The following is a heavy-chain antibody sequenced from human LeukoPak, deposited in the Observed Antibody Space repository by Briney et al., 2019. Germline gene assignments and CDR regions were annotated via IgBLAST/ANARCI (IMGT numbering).Heavy chain of an antibody. CDR1: GFTFSSYW. CDR3: AREGGRYSNYFDY. J-gene: IGHJ4*02. D-gene: IGHD1-26*01. Sequence: GGSLRLSCAASGFTFSSYWMHWVRQAPGKGLVWVSRIYSDGISTSYADSVKGRFTISRDNAKNTLYLQMNSLKAEDTAIYYCAREGGRYSNYFDYWGQGTLVTVSS. CDR2: IYSDGIST. V-gene: IGHV3-74*01.